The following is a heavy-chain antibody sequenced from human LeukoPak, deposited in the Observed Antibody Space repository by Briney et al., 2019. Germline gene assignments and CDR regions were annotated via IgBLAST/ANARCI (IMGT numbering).Heavy chain of an antibody. CDR2: ISSSGSTI. CDR1: GFTFSSYE. D-gene: IGHD4-23*01. CDR3: ASTVARIGY. J-gene: IGHJ4*02. Sequence: GGSLRLSCAASGFTFSSYEMNWVRQAPGKGLEWVSHISSSGSTIYYTDSVKGRFTISRDNSKNSLYLQMNSLRAEDTAIYYCASTVARIGYWGQGTLVTVSS. V-gene: IGHV3-48*03.